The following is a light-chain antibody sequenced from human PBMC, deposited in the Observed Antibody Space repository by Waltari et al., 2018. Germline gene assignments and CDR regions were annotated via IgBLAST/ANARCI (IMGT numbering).Light chain of an antibody. V-gene: IGKV3-15*01. CDR2: GAS. CDR1: QRVSSN. J-gene: IGKJ4*01. CDR3: QQYNNWPLT. Sequence: EIVMTQSPATLSVSPGERATLSCRASQRVSSNLAWYQQKRGQAPRLLIYGASTRSTGIPARFSGSGSGTEFTLTISSMQSEDVAVYYCQQYNNWPLTVGGGTKVEIK.